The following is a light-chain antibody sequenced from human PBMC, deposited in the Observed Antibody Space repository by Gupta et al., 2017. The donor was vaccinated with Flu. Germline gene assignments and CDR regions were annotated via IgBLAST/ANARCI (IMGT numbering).Light chain of an antibody. CDR2: TAS. J-gene: IGKJ1*01. CDR1: QSAATW. V-gene: IGKV1-5*03. Sequence: SPSTLSASVRDRVTITCRARQSAATWIARYQPKLGEDSILLLYTASILYSRVSSRFSRSESWTQFTLASSILLSDDFATYYCLHYPTSPWTFGQGTKV. CDR3: LHYPTSPWT.